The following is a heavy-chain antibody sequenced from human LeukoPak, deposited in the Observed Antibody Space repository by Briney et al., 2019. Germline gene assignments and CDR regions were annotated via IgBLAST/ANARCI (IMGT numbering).Heavy chain of an antibody. V-gene: IGHV3-48*01. CDR3: AKIPQVLIFGVPNFDD. J-gene: IGHJ4*02. D-gene: IGHD3-3*01. CDR2: ISSSSNTI. Sequence: PGGSLRLSCTASGFTFSIYSMNWVRQAPGKGLEWVSYISSSSNTIHYADSVRGRFTISRDNFKNTLYLQMDSLRAEDTAVYYCAKIPQVLIFGVPNFDDWGRGTLVTVSS. CDR1: GFTFSIYS.